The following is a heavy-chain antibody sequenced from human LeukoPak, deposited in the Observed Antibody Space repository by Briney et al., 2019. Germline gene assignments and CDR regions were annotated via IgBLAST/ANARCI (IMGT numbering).Heavy chain of an antibody. CDR2: IFLSGST. Sequence: SETLSLTRSVSGGSISSGSYYWSWIRQPAGKGLEWIGRIFLSGSTNYNPSLKSRVTISVDTSKNQFSLKLSSVTAADTAVYYCARGRFVSRWDSSGYQASKYFQHWGQGTLVTVSS. J-gene: IGHJ1*01. CDR1: GGSISSGSYY. CDR3: ARGRFVSRWDSSGYQASKYFQH. D-gene: IGHD3-22*01. V-gene: IGHV4-61*02.